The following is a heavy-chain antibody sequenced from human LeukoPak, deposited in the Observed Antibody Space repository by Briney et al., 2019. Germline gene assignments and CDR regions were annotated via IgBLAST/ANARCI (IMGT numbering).Heavy chain of an antibody. CDR2: ISGTGGST. CDR3: AKVAAGPYYYYYYMDV. J-gene: IGHJ6*03. D-gene: IGHD6-13*01. V-gene: IGHV3-23*01. Sequence: GGSLRLSCTASGFIFSIYAMSWVRQAPGKGLEWVSSISGTGGSTYYADSVKGRFTISRDNSKNTLYLQMNSLRAEDTAVYYCAKVAAGPYYYYYYMDVWGKGTTVTISS. CDR1: GFIFSIYA.